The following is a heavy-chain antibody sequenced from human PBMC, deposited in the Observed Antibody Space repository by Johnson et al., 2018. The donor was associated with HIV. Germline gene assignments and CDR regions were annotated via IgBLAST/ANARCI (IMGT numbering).Heavy chain of an antibody. Sequence: VHLVESGGGLVQPGGSLRLSCSASEFAFSSYDMHWVRQAPGKGLEWVSSIGTAGDTYYSGSVKGRFTISRDNSKNTLYLQMNSLRAEDTAVYYCARAGQLPEDAFDIWGQGTMVTVSS. CDR2: IGTAGDT. CDR3: ARAGQLPEDAFDI. D-gene: IGHD1-7*01. CDR1: EFAFSSYD. V-gene: IGHV3-13*01. J-gene: IGHJ3*02.